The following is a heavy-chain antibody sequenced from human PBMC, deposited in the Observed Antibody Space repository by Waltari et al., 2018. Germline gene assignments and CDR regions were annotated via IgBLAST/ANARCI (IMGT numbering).Heavy chain of an antibody. D-gene: IGHD3-22*01. CDR3: AKDLGYYYDSSGYYYGMDV. Sequence: EEQLLESGGGLVQPGDSLRLSCAGSGFRFSNYWMNWVRQAPGKGLVWVARIGNDETSISYADSVKGRFTISRDNAKNTVYLQMKRLRVEDTAVYYCAKDLGYYYDSSGYYYGMDVWGQGP. CDR1: GFRFSNYW. CDR2: IGNDETSI. J-gene: IGHJ6*02. V-gene: IGHV3-74*01.